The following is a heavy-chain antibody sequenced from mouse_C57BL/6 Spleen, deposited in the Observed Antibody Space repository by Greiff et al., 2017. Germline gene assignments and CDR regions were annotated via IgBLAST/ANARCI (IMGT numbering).Heavy chain of an antibody. Sequence: QVQLQQPGAELVKPGASVKMSCKASGYTFTSYWITWVKQRPGQGLGWIGDIYPGSGSTNYNEKFKSKATLTVDTSSSTAYMQLSSLTSEDSAVYYCARSDSNYLYAMDYWGQGTSVTVSS. J-gene: IGHJ4*01. D-gene: IGHD2-5*01. CDR3: ARSDSNYLYAMDY. CDR2: IYPGSGST. V-gene: IGHV1-55*01. CDR1: GYTFTSYW.